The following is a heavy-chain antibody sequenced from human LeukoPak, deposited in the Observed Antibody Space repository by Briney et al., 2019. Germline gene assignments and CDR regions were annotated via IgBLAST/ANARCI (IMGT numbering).Heavy chain of an antibody. CDR3: ARDSCSGDRCWRYFGN. CDR2: ISGNGGNT. Sequence: PGGSLRLSCAASGFTFSSYAMHWVRQAPGKGLEYVSAISGNGGNTFYANSVKGRSTISRDNSKNTLYLQMGSLKPEDMAVYYCARDSCSGDRCWRYFGNWGQGTLVTVSS. CDR1: GFTFSSYA. V-gene: IGHV3-64*01. D-gene: IGHD2-15*01. J-gene: IGHJ4*02.